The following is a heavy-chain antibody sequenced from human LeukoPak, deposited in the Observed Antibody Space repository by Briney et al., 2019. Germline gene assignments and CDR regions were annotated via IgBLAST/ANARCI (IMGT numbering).Heavy chain of an antibody. D-gene: IGHD3-3*01. CDR1: GFTFSSYA. CDR3: ARDYEVEGTDAFDI. CDR2: ISYDGSNK. Sequence: PGGSLRLSCAASGFTFSSYAMHWVRQAPGKGLEWVAVISYDGSNKYYADSVKGRFTISRYNSKNTLYLQMNSLRAEDTAVYYCARDYEVEGTDAFDIWGQGTMATVSS. V-gene: IGHV3-30*04. J-gene: IGHJ3*02.